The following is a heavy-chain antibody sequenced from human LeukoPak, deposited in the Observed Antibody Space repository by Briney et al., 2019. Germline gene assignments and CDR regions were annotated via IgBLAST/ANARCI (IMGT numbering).Heavy chain of an antibody. Sequence: KPGGSLTLSCGASGFTFSNAWMSWVRQAPGEGLEWVGRIKSKTDGGTTDYAAPMKGRFTVSRDDSKNTVFLQMNSLKTEDTAVYFCTTYPMVYAINYWGQGTLVTVSS. J-gene: IGHJ4*02. CDR3: TTYPMVYAINY. D-gene: IGHD2-8*01. CDR1: GFTFSNAW. V-gene: IGHV3-15*01. CDR2: IKSKTDGGTT.